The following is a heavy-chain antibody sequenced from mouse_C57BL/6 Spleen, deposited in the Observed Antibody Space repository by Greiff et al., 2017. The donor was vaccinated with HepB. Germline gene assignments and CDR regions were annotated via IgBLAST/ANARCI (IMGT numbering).Heavy chain of an antibody. J-gene: IGHJ3*01. CDR2: IYPGDGDT. D-gene: IGHD4-1*01. CDR3: ARWVNWDGAY. CDR1: GYAFSSSW. Sequence: QVQLQQSGPELVKPGASVKISCKASGYAFSSSWMNWVKQRPGKGLEWIGRIYPGDGDTNYNGKFKGKATLTADKSSSTAYMQLSSLTSEDSAVYFCARWVNWDGAYWGQGTLVTVSA. V-gene: IGHV1-82*01.